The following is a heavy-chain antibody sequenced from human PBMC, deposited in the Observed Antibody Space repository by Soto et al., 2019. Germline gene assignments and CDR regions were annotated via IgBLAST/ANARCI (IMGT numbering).Heavy chain of an antibody. J-gene: IGHJ4*02. CDR1: GYTFTSYG. CDR3: GKDTRDFWSGYYTGPGPVGVDY. Sequence: ASVKVSCKASGYTFTSYGINWVRQAPGQGLEWMGWISAYNGNTKYAQKFQGRVTMATDTSTSTAYMELRSLRSDDTAVYYCGKDTRDFWSGYYTGPGPVGVDYWGQGTVVTVSS. V-gene: IGHV1-18*01. D-gene: IGHD3-3*01. CDR2: ISAYNGNT.